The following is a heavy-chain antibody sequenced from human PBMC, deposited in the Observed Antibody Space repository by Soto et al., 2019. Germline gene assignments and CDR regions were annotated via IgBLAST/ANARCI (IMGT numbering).Heavy chain of an antibody. V-gene: IGHV1-69*01. CDR2: IIPIYGTA. Sequence: QVQLVQSGAEVKKPGSSVKVSCKASGGTFSSFTIGWVRQAPGQGLEWMGGIIPIYGTANYAQKVKGRVTITADASTRTAYMELSSLRSEDTAVYYCAKDRRADWESYYYYAMDVWGQGTTVTVSS. D-gene: IGHD1-26*01. CDR3: AKDRRADWESYYYYAMDV. J-gene: IGHJ6*02. CDR1: GGTFSSFT.